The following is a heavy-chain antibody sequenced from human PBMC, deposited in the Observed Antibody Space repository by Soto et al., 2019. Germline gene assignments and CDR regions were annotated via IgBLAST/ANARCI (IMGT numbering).Heavy chain of an antibody. Sequence: QVQLVQSGAEVKKPGASVKVSCKASGYTFTSYGISWVRQAPGQGLEWMGWISAYNGNTTYAQKLQGRVTMTTDTAASTVYLELRSLRSHDTAVYYCERLDYGSVFSWFDPWGQGTLVTVSS. CDR1: GYTFTSYG. V-gene: IGHV1-18*01. CDR2: ISAYNGNT. D-gene: IGHD3-10*01. CDR3: ERLDYGSVFSWFDP. J-gene: IGHJ5*02.